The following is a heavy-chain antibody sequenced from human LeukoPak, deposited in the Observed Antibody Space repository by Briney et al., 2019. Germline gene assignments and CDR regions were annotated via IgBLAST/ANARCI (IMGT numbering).Heavy chain of an antibody. V-gene: IGHV1-2*02. CDR1: GRTFTGYY. Sequence: GASVKVSCKSSGRTFTGYYMHWVRQAPGQGLEWMGWIDPNSGGTNYAQKFQGRVTMTRDTSISTAYMELSRLRSDDTAVYYCAAAFDTAMSYFDYWGQGTLVTVSS. J-gene: IGHJ4*02. D-gene: IGHD5-18*01. CDR2: IDPNSGGT. CDR3: AAAFDTAMSYFDY.